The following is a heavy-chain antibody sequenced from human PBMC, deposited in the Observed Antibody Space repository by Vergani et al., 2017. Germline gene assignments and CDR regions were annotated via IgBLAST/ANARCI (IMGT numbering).Heavy chain of an antibody. CDR1: GGSISSGSYY. D-gene: IGHD6-13*01. CDR2: FYTGGGT. Sequence: QVQLQESGPGLVRPSQTLSLTCTVSGGSISSGSYYWSWFRQPAGKGLDWIGRFYTGGGTSYNPSLKSRVTISVDTSKNQFSLQLSSVTAADTPVYYCARDPLYSTTWPFLLLDMDVWGQGTTVTVSS. J-gene: IGHJ6*02. CDR3: ARDPLYSTTWPFLLLDMDV. V-gene: IGHV4-61*02.